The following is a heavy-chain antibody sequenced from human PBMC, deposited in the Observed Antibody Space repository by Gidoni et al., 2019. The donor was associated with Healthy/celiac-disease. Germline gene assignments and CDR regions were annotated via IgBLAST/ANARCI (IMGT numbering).Heavy chain of an antibody. D-gene: IGHD2-15*01. CDR1: GGTFSSYA. CDR3: ARGYCSGGSCYKGTPYYYYGMDV. J-gene: IGHJ6*04. V-gene: IGHV1-69*01. Sequence: QVQLVQSGAEVKKPGSSVKVSCKASGGTFSSYAISWVRQAHGQGLEWMGGIIPIFGTANYAQKFQGRVTITADESTSTAYMELSSLRSEDTAVYYCARGYCSGGSCYKGTPYYYYGMDVWGKGTTVTVSS. CDR2: IIPIFGTA.